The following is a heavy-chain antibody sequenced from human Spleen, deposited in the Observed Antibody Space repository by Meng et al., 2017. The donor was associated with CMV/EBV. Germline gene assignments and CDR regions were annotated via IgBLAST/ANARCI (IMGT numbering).Heavy chain of an antibody. CDR3: ARDLTTLTSNTFDY. V-gene: IGHV1-18*01. CDR2: ISASNGNT. CDR1: GGTFSRYT. J-gene: IGHJ4*02. D-gene: IGHD4-17*01. Sequence: ASVKVSCKASGGTFSRYTISWVRQAPGQGLEWMGRISASNGNTNLAQKFQGRVTMTTDTSTSTVYMELRGLRSDDTAVYYCARDLTTLTSNTFDYWGQGMLVTVSS.